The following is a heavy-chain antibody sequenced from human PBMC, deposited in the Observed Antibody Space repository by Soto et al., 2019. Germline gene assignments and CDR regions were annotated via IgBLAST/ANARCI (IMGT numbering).Heavy chain of an antibody. CDR3: ATEGLDFWSGYYHWANYYYGMDV. D-gene: IGHD3-3*01. V-gene: IGHV1-18*01. J-gene: IGHJ6*02. CDR1: GYTFTSYG. Sequence: ASVKVSCKASGYTFTSYGISWVRQAPGQGLEWMGWISAYNGNTNYAQKLQGRVTMTTDTSTSTAYMELRSLRSDDTAVYYCATEGLDFWSGYYHWANYYYGMDVWGQGTTVTVSS. CDR2: ISAYNGNT.